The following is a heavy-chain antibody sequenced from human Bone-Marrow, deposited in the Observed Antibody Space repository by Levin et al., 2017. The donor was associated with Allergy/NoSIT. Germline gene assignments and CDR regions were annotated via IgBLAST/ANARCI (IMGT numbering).Heavy chain of an antibody. V-gene: IGHV4-34*01. CDR3: ARGRLARRPFFDS. J-gene: IGHJ4*02. Sequence: SETLSLTCAVYGGSFTSYYWTWLRQPPGKGLEWVGEIYHTGSSTYNVSLESRVTISVDTSKNQFSLDLTSVTAANTAVYYCARGRLARRPFFDSWGQGSLVTVTS. CDR1: GGSFTSYY. CDR2: IYHTGSS. D-gene: IGHD6-19*01.